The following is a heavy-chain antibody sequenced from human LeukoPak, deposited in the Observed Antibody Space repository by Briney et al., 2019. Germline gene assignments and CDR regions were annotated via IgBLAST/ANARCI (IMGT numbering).Heavy chain of an antibody. V-gene: IGHV4-39*07. D-gene: IGHD4-11*01. CDR3: ARLQGGWFDP. Sequence: SETLSLTCTVSGGSISSSSYYWGWIRQPPGKGLEWIGSIYHSGSTYYNPSLKSRVTISVDTSKNQFSLKLSSVTAADTAVYYCARLQGGWFDPWGQGTLVTVSS. CDR1: GGSISSSSYY. J-gene: IGHJ5*02. CDR2: IYHSGST.